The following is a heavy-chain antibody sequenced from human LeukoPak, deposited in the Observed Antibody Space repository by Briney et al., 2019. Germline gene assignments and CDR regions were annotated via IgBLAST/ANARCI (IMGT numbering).Heavy chain of an antibody. Sequence: QGGGSLRLSCAASGFIFSNYGMDWVRQAPGKGLEWVAIIQYDGSYQWYAESVKGRFTVSRDNSKNTLYLQMNSLRAEDTAVYYCATVRGASGSRWYFDYWGQGTLVTVSS. D-gene: IGHD6-13*01. CDR1: GFIFSNYG. CDR3: ATVRGASGSRWYFDY. J-gene: IGHJ4*02. V-gene: IGHV3-30*02. CDR2: IQYDGSYQ.